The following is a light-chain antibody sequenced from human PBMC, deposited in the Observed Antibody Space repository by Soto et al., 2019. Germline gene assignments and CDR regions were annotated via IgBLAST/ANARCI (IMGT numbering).Light chain of an antibody. CDR2: GAS. Sequence: EIVMTQSPATLSVSPGERATLSCRARRYVSSNLAWYQQRPGQAPRLLIYGASTRATGIPARFSGSGSGTEFTLTISSLQSEDLGVYYCQQYNNEWTFGQGTKVDIK. CDR1: RYVSSN. CDR3: QQYNNEWT. V-gene: IGKV3-15*01. J-gene: IGKJ1*01.